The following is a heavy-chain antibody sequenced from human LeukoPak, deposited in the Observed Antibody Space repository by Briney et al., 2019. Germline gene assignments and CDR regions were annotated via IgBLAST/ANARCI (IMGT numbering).Heavy chain of an antibody. CDR3: VRGEKDYYYGLDV. CDR2: SYSTGNA. D-gene: IGHD1-26*01. CDR1: GFTFSSHG. Sequence: GRSLTVSCAASGFTFSSHGMHWVRQAPGKGLEWVSASYSTGNAYYTDSVKGRFTMFRDNSEDTVYLEMSSLRAEDSAMYYCVRGEKDYYYGLDVWGQGNTGSVSS. J-gene: IGHJ6*02. V-gene: IGHV3-53*01.